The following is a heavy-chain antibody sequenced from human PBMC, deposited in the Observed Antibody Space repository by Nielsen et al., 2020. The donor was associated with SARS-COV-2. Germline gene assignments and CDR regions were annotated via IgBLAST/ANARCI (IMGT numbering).Heavy chain of an antibody. CDR2: IYPGDSDT. Sequence: GESLKISCKGSGYSFTSYWIGWVRQMPGKGLEWMGIIYPGDSDTRYSPSFQGQVTISADKSISTAYLQWSSLKASDTAMYYCARHLNYDFWSGQGFGAFDIWGQGTMVTVSS. D-gene: IGHD3-3*01. CDR1: GYSFTSYW. V-gene: IGHV5-51*01. CDR3: ARHLNYDFWSGQGFGAFDI. J-gene: IGHJ3*02.